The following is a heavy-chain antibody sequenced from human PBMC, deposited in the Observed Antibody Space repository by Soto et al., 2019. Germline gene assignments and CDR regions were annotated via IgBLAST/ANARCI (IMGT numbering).Heavy chain of an antibody. V-gene: IGHV3-23*01. CDR2: ISGSGGST. CDR1: GFTFSSYA. D-gene: IGHD4-17*01. J-gene: IGHJ6*02. CDR3: AKRLTFPTTVITSGDYYYYGMDV. Sequence: EVQLLESGGGLVQPGGSLRLSCAASGFTFSSYAMSWVRQAPGKGLEWVSAISGSGGSTYYADSVKGRFTISRDNSKITLYLQRNSLRAEDTGVYYCAKRLTFPTTVITSGDYYYYGMDVWGQWTTVNVS.